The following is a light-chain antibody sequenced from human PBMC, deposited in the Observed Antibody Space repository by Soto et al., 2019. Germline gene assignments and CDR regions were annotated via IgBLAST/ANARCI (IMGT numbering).Light chain of an antibody. V-gene: IGLV2-18*02. Sequence: QSVLTQPPSVSGSPGQSVTISCTGTNSDVGSYNRVSWYQQPPGTAPKLMIYEVSNRPSGVPDRFSGSRSGNTASLTISGLQAEDEADYYCSSYTTTSTLFGGGTKLTVL. CDR3: SSYTTTSTL. J-gene: IGLJ2*01. CDR1: NSDVGSYNR. CDR2: EVS.